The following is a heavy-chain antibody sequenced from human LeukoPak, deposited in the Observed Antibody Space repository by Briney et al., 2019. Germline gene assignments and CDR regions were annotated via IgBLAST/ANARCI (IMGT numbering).Heavy chain of an antibody. Sequence: SETLSLTCAVYNGSFSGYYWSWIRQSPEKGLEWIGEVNHGGDTNYNPSPRSRVTMSLDTSKNHFSLKLRSVTAADTAIYNCARAAWNGGGGFDPWGQGTLVTVSS. CDR2: VNHGGDT. V-gene: IGHV4-34*01. D-gene: IGHD3-16*01. J-gene: IGHJ5*02. CDR3: ARAAWNGGGGFDP. CDR1: NGSFSGYY.